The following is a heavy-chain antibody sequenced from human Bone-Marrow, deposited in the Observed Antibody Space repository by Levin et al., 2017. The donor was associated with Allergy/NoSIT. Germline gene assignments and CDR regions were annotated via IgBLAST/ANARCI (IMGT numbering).Heavy chain of an antibody. J-gene: IGHJ6*03. CDR1: GDSITVGF. D-gene: IGHD3-10*01. Sequence: PSETLSLTCSVSGDSITVGFWSWIRQPPGKGLEWIGYIHNGGTTNYNPSLRSRVSISIDTSKNQFSLRLHSVTAADTAVYYCARDRVMIHQYYHMDVWGKGTTVTVSS. CDR2: IHNGGTT. CDR3: ARDRVMIHQYYHMDV. V-gene: IGHV4-59*01.